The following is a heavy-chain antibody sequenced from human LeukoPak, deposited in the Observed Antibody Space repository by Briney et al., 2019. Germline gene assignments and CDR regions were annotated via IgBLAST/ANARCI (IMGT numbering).Heavy chain of an antibody. CDR3: ARGYGELSCGFDI. D-gene: IGHD3-10*01. Sequence: QSGGSLRLSCAASGFTFSSFAIHWVRQTPGRGLEWVAIITYDGSNEYYADSVKGRFIISRDNSKNTLYLQMNSLRAEDTAVYCCARGYGELSCGFDIWGQGTMVTVSP. J-gene: IGHJ3*02. CDR1: GFTFSSFA. V-gene: IGHV3-30-3*01. CDR2: ITYDGSNE.